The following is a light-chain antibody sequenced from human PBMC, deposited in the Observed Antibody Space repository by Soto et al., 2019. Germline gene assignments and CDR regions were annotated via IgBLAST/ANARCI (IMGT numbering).Light chain of an antibody. Sequence: QSALTQPASVSGSPGQSITISCTGTSSDVGAYDFVSWYQQHPGKAPKLMMYDVSNRPSGVSNRFSGSKSGNTASLTISGLQAEDEADYYCCSYASSGTPYVFGTGTKLTVL. CDR2: DVS. CDR3: CSYASSGTPYV. CDR1: SSDVGAYDF. J-gene: IGLJ1*01. V-gene: IGLV2-14*03.